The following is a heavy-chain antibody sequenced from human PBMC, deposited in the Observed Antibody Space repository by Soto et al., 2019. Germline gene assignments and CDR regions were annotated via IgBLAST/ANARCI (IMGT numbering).Heavy chain of an antibody. Sequence: SETLSLTCSVSGGSMSEYYWSGIRQSPGKGLEWIGYIYYLGSTDYNPSLKSRVTISVDTSKRQFSLRLTSVTAADTAVYYCARDGYDGSGSPYPAYWGPGTQVTVS. D-gene: IGHD3-10*01. CDR3: ARDGYDGSGSPYPAY. J-gene: IGHJ4*02. CDR2: IYYLGST. V-gene: IGHV4-59*01. CDR1: GGSMSEYY.